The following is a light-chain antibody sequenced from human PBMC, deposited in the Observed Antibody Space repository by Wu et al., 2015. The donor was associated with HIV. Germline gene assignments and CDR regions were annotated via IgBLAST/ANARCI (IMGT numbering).Light chain of an antibody. V-gene: IGKV3-15*01. J-gene: IGKJ1*01. Sequence: EIVMTQSPATLSLSPGERATLSCRASQSVSGSLARYQQKPGQAPRLLIYDASTRAAGIPARFSGSGSGTEFTLTINSLQSVDFAVYYCQQYNDWPETFGQGTKVEVK. CDR2: DAS. CDR1: QSVSGS. CDR3: QQYNDWPET.